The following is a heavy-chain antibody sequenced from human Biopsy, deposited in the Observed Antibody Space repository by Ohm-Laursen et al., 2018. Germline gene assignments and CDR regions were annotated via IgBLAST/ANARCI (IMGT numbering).Heavy chain of an antibody. CDR2: ITSGGSTT. D-gene: IGHD7-27*01. CDR1: GFTFSDYY. CDR3: ARLTGDPSY. J-gene: IGHJ4*02. Sequence: GSLRLSCAASGFTFSDYYMSWIRQAPGKGLEWVSYITSGGSTTDYADSVKGRFTISRDNAKSSLFLQMNSLRAEDTAVYYCARLTGDPSYWGQGILVTVSS. V-gene: IGHV3-11*01.